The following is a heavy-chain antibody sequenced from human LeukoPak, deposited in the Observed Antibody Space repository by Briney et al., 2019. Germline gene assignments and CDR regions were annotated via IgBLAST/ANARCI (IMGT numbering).Heavy chain of an antibody. CDR3: ARIAARTFDP. Sequence: SETLSLTCAVYGGSFSGYYWSWIRQPPGKGLEWIGEINHSGSTNYNPSLKSRVTISVDTSKNQFSLKLSSVTAADTAVYYCARIAARTFDPWGQGTLVTVSS. CDR1: GGSFSGYY. J-gene: IGHJ5*02. D-gene: IGHD6-6*01. CDR2: INHSGST. V-gene: IGHV4-34*01.